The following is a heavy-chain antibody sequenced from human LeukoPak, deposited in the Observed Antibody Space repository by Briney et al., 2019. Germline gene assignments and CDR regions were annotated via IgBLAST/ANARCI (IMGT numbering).Heavy chain of an antibody. V-gene: IGHV3-74*01. CDR3: ARDRGHDYTPYYYYYMDV. J-gene: IGHJ6*03. CDR2: INSDGSGT. D-gene: IGHD4-11*01. CDR1: GFTLSGYW. Sequence: GGSLRLSCAASGFTLSGYWMHWVRQAPGKGLVWVSRINSDGSGTDYADSVKGRFTISRDNAKNTLYLQMNSLRAEDTAVYYCARDRGHDYTPYYYYYMDVWGKGTTVTVSS.